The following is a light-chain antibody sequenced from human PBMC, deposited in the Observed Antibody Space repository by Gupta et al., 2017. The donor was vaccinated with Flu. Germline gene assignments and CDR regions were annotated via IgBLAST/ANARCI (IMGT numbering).Light chain of an antibody. CDR3: QHYDRPPPNS. J-gene: IGKJ4*01. Sequence: ESVLTQFPGTLSLSPGESATLSCRASQTVTNNLLAWYQQKPGQAPRLVIFGASTRAPGIPGRFSGSGSGTDFTLTISSLEPEDFAVYYCQHYDRPPPNSFGGGTKVEIK. CDR1: QTVTNNL. V-gene: IGKV3-20*01. CDR2: GAS.